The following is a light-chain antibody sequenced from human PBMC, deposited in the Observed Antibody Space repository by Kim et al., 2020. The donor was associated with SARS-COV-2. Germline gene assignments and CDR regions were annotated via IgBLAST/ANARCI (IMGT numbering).Light chain of an antibody. CDR3: QQYGNSPLVT. CDR1: QSVSSNH. Sequence: EIVLTQSPGTLSLSPGERATLSCRASQSVSSNHLAWYQQKPGQAPRVLIYGTSNRAGGIPDRFIGSGSGTDFTLTISRLEPEDFAVYYCQQYGNSPLVTFGPGTKVDIK. CDR2: GTS. J-gene: IGKJ3*01. V-gene: IGKV3-20*01.